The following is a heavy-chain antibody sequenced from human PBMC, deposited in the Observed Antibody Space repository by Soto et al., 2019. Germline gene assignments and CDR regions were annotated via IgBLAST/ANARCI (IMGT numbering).Heavy chain of an antibody. V-gene: IGHV2-5*02. CDR3: AHRGSWIVDWYFEL. Sequence: QITLNESGPTLVKPTQTLTLTCTFSGFSLGTYGVGVGWIRQPPGKALEWLALIYWDDDKRYSPSLKSRLTITKDTSKRQVILTLTNMDPVDTATYSCAHRGSWIVDWYFELWGRGTPVIVSS. J-gene: IGHJ2*01. D-gene: IGHD2-15*01. CDR1: GFSLGTYGVG. CDR2: IYWDDDK.